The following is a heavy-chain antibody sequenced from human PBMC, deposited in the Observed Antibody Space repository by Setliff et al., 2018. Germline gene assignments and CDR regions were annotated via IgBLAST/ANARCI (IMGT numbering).Heavy chain of an antibody. J-gene: IGHJ6*02. CDR2: FDPEDGET. CDR3: ARVSQLVVLSLYYYYGMDV. V-gene: IGHV1-24*01. D-gene: IGHD6-6*01. Sequence: ASVKVSCKVSGYTLTELSMHWVRQAPGKGLEWMGGFDPEDGETIYAQKFQGRVTMTEDTSTDTAYMELSSLRSEDTAVYYCARVSQLVVLSLYYYYGMDVWGQGTTVTVS. CDR1: GYTLTELS.